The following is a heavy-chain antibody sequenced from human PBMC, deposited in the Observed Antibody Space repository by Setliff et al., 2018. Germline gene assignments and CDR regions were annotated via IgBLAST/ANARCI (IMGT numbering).Heavy chain of an antibody. J-gene: IGHJ4*02. CDR1: GYTFTSYA. Sequence: ASVKVSCKASGYTFTSYAISWVRQAPGQGLEWMGWISAYNGNTNYAQKLQGRVTMTTDTSTSTAYMDLRSLRSDDTAVYYCARRVGSVGIQLPDYWGQGTLVTVSS. D-gene: IGHD5-18*01. CDR3: ARRVGSVGIQLPDY. V-gene: IGHV1-18*01. CDR2: ISAYNGNT.